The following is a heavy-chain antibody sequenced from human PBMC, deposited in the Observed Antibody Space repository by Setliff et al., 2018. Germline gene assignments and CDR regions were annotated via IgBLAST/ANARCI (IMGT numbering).Heavy chain of an antibody. J-gene: IGHJ5*02. CDR1: GGSITSGRYY. D-gene: IGHD4-4*01. CDR2: IHYSGKT. Sequence: SETLSLTCTVSGGSITSGRYYWGWIRQPPGQGLEWIASIHYSGKTFYMPSLQSRVTISADTSTTQLSLKLSSVTAADTAVYYCSRGPSKVQFDTWGRGIPVTVSS. V-gene: IGHV4-39*01. CDR3: SRGPSKVQFDT.